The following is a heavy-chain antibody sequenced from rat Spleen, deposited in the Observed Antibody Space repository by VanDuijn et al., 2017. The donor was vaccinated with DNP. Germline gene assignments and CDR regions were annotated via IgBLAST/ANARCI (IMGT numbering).Heavy chain of an antibody. CDR3: ATDTQLDGFDY. D-gene: IGHD1-2*01. CDR2: ISYSGNT. J-gene: IGHJ2*01. CDR1: GYSITSNY. V-gene: IGHV3-1*01. Sequence: EVQLQESGPGLMKPSQSLSLTCSVTGYSITSNYWGWIRKFPGNKMEWMGYISYSGNTSYNPSLKSRLSITRDTSKDQFFLQLNSVTTEDTATYYCATDTQLDGFDYWGQGVMVTVSS.